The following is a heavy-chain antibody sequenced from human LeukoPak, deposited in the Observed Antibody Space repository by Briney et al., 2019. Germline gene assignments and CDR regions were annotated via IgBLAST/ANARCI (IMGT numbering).Heavy chain of an antibody. CDR2: IIPIFGTA. CDR3: ARGSPQYYYDSSGYCY. CDR1: GGTFSSYA. J-gene: IGHJ4*02. V-gene: IGHV1-69*13. Sequence: SVTVSCTASGGTFSSYAISWVRQAPGQGLEWMGGIIPIFGTANYAQKFQGRVTITADESTGTAYMELSSLRSEDTAVYYCARGSPQYYYDSSGYCYWGQGTLVTVSS. D-gene: IGHD3-22*01.